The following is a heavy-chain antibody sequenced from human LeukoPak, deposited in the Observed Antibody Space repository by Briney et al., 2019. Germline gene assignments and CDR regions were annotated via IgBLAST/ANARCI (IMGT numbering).Heavy chain of an antibody. CDR3: ARGRWLQADAFDI. CDR1: GGSISSYY. D-gene: IGHD5-24*01. J-gene: IGHJ3*02. CDR2: IYYSGST. V-gene: IGHV4-59*01. Sequence: PSETLSLTCTASGGSISSYYWSWIRQPPGKGLEWIGYIYYSGSTNYNPSLKSRVTISVDTSKNQFSLKLSSVTAADTAVYYCARGRWLQADAFDIWGQGTMVTVSS.